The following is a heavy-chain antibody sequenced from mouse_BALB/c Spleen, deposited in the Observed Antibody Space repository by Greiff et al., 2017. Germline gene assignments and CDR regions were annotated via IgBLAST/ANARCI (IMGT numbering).Heavy chain of an antibody. J-gene: IGHJ4*01. D-gene: IGHD2-14*01. V-gene: IGHV5-12-1*01. CDR2: ISSGGGST. CDR3: ARKNRLYYAMDY. Sequence: DVMLVESGGGLVKPGGSLKLSCAASGFAFSSYDMSWVRQTPEKRLEWVAYISSGGGSTYYPDTVKGRFTISRDNAKNTLYLQMSSLKSEDTAMYYCARKNRLYYAMDYWGQGTSGTVSS. CDR1: GFAFSSYD.